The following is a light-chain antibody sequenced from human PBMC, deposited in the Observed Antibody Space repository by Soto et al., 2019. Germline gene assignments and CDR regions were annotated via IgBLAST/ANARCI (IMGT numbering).Light chain of an antibody. CDR2: EVS. V-gene: IGLV2-14*01. CDR3: SSFERSGTRV. CDR1: SSDVGGYSY. J-gene: IGLJ2*01. Sequence: QSALTQPASVSGSPGQSITISCTGTSSDVGGYSYVSWYQQHPGKDPKLMIYEVSSRPSGFSSRFSGSKSGNPASLTISGLQAEDEADYYCSSFERSGTRVIGGGTKVTVL.